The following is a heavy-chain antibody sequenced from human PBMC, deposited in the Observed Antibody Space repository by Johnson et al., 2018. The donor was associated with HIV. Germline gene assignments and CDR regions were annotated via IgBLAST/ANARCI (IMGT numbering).Heavy chain of an antibody. D-gene: IGHD5-24*01. CDR2: ILYDGSDK. V-gene: IGHV3-30*04. Sequence: VHLVESGGGVVQPGRSLRLSCAASGFTFSSYAMHWVRLAPGKGLEWVAVILYDGSDKYYADSVQGRFTISRDNSKNTLYLQMNTLGPEDTAVYYCAKDRSRLHDAFDIWGQGTMVTVSS. CDR1: GFTFSSYA. CDR3: AKDRSRLHDAFDI. J-gene: IGHJ3*02.